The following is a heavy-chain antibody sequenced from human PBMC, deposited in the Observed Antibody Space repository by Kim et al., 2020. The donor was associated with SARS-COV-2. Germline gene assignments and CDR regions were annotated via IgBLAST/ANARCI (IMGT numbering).Heavy chain of an antibody. CDR2: INEDESEK. CDR1: GFTFNNYF. J-gene: IGHJ4*02. D-gene: IGHD1-26*01. CDR3: ARRSIMGPRLDN. V-gene: IGHV3-7*01. Sequence: GGSLRLSCAASGFTFNNYFMTWVRQAPGKGLEWVANINEDESEKNYVDSVKGRFTISRDNAKNLLFFQMRSLRAEDTAVYYCARRSIMGPRLDNWRKGTLVAVCS.